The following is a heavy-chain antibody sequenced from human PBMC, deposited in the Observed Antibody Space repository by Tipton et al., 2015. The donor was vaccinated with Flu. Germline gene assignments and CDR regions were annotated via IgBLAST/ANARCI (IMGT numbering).Heavy chain of an antibody. Sequence: TLSLTCTVFGYSIRSSNYYWGWIRQPPGKGLEWIGNICPGSPYYNPSLKSRVTLSIDRSKNQFSLRLTAVTAADTAVYFCARRSFSNYVSEPKNWFDVRGRGSLVNVSS. J-gene: IGHJ5*02. CDR2: ICPGSP. V-gene: IGHV4-38-2*02. D-gene: IGHD4-11*01. CDR3: ARRSFSNYVSEPKNWFDV. CDR1: GYSIRSSNYY.